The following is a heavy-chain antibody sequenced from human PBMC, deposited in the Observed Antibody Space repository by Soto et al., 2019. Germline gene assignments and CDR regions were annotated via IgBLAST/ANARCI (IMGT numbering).Heavy chain of an antibody. CDR2: IYFTGNT. J-gene: IGHJ5*02. CDR3: AGQTFTIAAASYGRSNWFDP. V-gene: IGHV4-39*01. Sequence: SETLSLTCTVSGGSITSSSHFWVCVRQPPWNGLELIGTIYFTGNTNYTPSLKSRLTMSIDTSKNEFSLRLNSVTAADTAVYYCAGQTFTIAAASYGRSNWFDPWGPGTLVTVSS. D-gene: IGHD6-25*01. CDR1: GGSITSSSHF.